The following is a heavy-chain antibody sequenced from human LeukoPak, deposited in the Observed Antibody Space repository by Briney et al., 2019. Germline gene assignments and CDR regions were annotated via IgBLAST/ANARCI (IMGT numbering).Heavy chain of an antibody. CDR1: GFTFSSYW. V-gene: IGHV3-7*01. J-gene: IGHJ6*03. CDR3: ASSWPYYYYMDV. CDR2: IKQDGSEK. D-gene: IGHD6-13*01. Sequence: GGSLRRSCAASGFTFSSYWMSWVRQAPGKGLEWVANIKQDGSEKYYVDSVKGRFTISRDNAKNSLYLQMNSLRAEDTAVYYCASSWPYYYYMDVWGKGTTVTVSS.